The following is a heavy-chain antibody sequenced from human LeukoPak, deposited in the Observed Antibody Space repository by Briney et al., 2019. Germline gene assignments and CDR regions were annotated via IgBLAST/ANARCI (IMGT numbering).Heavy chain of an antibody. Sequence: GGSLRLSCAASGFTVSSNYMSWVHQAPGKGLEWVSVIYSGGSTYYADSVKGRFTISRDNSKNTLYLQMNSLRAEDTAVYYCARQYYDILTGPLGYWGQGTLVTVSS. V-gene: IGHV3-53*01. CDR2: IYSGGST. D-gene: IGHD3-9*01. J-gene: IGHJ4*02. CDR3: ARQYYDILTGPLGY. CDR1: GFTVSSNY.